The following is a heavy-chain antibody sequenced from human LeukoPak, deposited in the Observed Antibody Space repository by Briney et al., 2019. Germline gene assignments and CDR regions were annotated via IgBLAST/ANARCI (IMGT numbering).Heavy chain of an antibody. J-gene: IGHJ5*02. CDR1: GYTFTGYY. CDR2: INPNSGGT. V-gene: IGHV1-2*04. D-gene: IGHD4-17*01. CDR3: ARSLYGDYFGGTGYWFDP. Sequence: GASVKVSCKASGYTFTGYYMHWMRQAPGQGLEWMGWINPNSGGTNYAQKFQGWVTMTRDTSISTAYMELSRLRSDDTAVYYCARSLYGDYFGGTGYWFDPWGQGTLVTVSS.